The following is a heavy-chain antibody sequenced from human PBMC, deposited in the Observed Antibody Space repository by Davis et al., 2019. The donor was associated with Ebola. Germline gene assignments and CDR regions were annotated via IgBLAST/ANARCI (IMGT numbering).Heavy chain of an antibody. CDR1: GFTFSSYS. CDR3: AREGVRSSALLVWPYYFDY. D-gene: IGHD3-16*01. V-gene: IGHV3-21*01. Sequence: GESLKISCAASGFTFSSYSMNWVRQAPGKGLEWVSSISSSSSYIYYADSVKGRFTISRDNAKNSLYLQMNSLRAEDTAVYYCAREGVRSSALLVWPYYFDYWGQGTLVTVSS. J-gene: IGHJ4*02. CDR2: ISSSSSYI.